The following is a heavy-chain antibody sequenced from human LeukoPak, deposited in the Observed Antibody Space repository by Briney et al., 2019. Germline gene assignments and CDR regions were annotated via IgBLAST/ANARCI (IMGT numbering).Heavy chain of an antibody. D-gene: IGHD3-10*01. J-gene: IGHJ4*02. V-gene: IGHV3-33*08. Sequence: GGSLRLSCAASGFTFSSYGMHWVRQAPGKGLEWVAFVWYDGNNNYHADSVKGRFTIYRDNSMNTLYLQMNSLKAEDTAVYYCARDGSGSDHHFDYWGQGTLVTVSS. CDR2: VWYDGNNN. CDR3: ARDGSGSDHHFDY. CDR1: GFTFSSYG.